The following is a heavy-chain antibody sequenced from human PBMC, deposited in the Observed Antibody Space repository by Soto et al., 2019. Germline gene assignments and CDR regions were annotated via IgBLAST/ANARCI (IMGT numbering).Heavy chain of an antibody. CDR2: IWYDGSNK. CDR1: GFTFSTYD. CDR3: ARDGSSWYLSSPSPFDY. D-gene: IGHD6-13*01. Sequence: PGGSLRLSCAASGFTFSTYDMHWGRQAPCKGLEWVAIIWYDGSNKYYADSVKGRFTISRDDSKNTLYLQMNSLRAEDTAVYYCARDGSSWYLSSPSPFDYWGQGTLVTVSS. V-gene: IGHV3-30*02. J-gene: IGHJ4*02.